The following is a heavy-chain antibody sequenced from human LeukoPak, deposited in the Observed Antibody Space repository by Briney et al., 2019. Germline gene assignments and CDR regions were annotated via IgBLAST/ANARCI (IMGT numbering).Heavy chain of an antibody. CDR2: IKSKTDGGTT. D-gene: IGHD2-2*01. V-gene: IGHV3-15*01. J-gene: IGHJ4*02. CDR1: GFTFSNAW. CDR3: TASDHLYCSSSSCHFDY. Sequence: GGSLRLSCAASGFTFSNAWMSWVRQAPGKGLEWVGRIKSKTDGGTTDYAAPVKGRFTISRDDSRSTAYLQMNSLKTEDTAVYYCTASDHLYCSSSSCHFDYWGQGTLVTVAS.